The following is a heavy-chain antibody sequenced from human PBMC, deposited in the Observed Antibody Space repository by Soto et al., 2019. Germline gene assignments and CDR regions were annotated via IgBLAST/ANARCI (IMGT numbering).Heavy chain of an antibody. V-gene: IGHV3-21*01. J-gene: IGHJ6*02. CDR1: GFTFSSYS. D-gene: IGHD6-13*01. Sequence: GGSLRLSCAASGFTFSSYSLNWVRQAPGKGLEWVSSISSSSSYIYYADSVKGRFTISRDNAKNSLYMQMNSLRAEDTAVYYCARDQQPLDGGYGMDVWGQGTTVTVSS. CDR2: ISSSSSYI. CDR3: ARDQQPLDGGYGMDV.